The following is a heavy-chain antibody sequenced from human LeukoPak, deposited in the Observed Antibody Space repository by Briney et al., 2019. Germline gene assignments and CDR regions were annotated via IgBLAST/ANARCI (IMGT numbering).Heavy chain of an antibody. CDR2: IIPIFGTA. CDR3: ARDPSTYCGGDCSEFQH. D-gene: IGHD2-21*02. Sequence: GASVKVSCKASGGTFSSYAISWVRQAPGQGLEWMGGIIPIFGTANYAQKFQGRVTMTTDTSTSTAYMERRSLRSDDTAVYYCARDPSTYCGGDCSEFQHWGQGTLVTVSS. CDR1: GGTFSSYA. J-gene: IGHJ1*01. V-gene: IGHV1-69*05.